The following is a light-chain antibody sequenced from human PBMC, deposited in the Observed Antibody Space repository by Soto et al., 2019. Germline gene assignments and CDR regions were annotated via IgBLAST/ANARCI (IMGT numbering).Light chain of an antibody. J-gene: IGKJ1*01. CDR1: QSISSK. V-gene: IGKV3-15*01. CDR3: QQYKNWWT. Sequence: EIVMTQSPATLSVSPGERATLSCRASQSISSKLAWFQQKAGQGPRLLIYDTSTRATGIPARFSGSGSGTEFTLTINSLQSEDFAVYYCQQYKNWWTFGQGTKWIS. CDR2: DTS.